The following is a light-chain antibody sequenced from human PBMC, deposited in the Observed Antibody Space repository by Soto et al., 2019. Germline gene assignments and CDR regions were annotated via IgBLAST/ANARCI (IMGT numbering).Light chain of an antibody. CDR3: QQYNSYSGMYT. CDR2: KAS. CDR1: QSVSNW. J-gene: IGKJ2*01. V-gene: IGKV1-5*03. Sequence: DIQMTQSPSTLSASVGDRVTITCRASQSVSNWLAWYQQKPGKAPKLHIYKASSLESGVPSRFSGSGSGTEFTLTISSLQPDDFATYYCQQYNSYSGMYTFGQGTKLEIK.